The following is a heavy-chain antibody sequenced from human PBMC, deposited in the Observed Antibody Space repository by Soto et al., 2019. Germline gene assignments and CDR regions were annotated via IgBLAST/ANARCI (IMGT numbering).Heavy chain of an antibody. CDR3: ASISWGLAFDY. V-gene: IGHV1-46*01. CDR1: GYTFTSYY. D-gene: IGHD3-16*01. J-gene: IGHJ4*02. CDR2: INPSVVSK. Sequence: GASVKVSCKASGYTFTSYYMHWVRQAPGQGLEWMGIINPSVVSKSYAKNFQGRVTMTGDTSTSTVYMELSSLIFEDTAVYYCASISWGLAFDYWGQGTLVTVSS.